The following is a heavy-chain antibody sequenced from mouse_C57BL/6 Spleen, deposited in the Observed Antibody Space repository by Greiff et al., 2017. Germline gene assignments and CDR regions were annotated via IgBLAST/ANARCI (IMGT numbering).Heavy chain of an antibody. Sequence: VQLQQPGAELVKPGASVKLSCKASGYTFTSYWMHWVKQRPGQGLEWIGMIHPNSGSTNYNEKFKSKATLTVDKSSSTAYMQLSSLTSEDSAVYYCARTNGIYAMDYWGQGTSVTVSS. CDR3: ARTNGIYAMDY. CDR2: IHPNSGST. V-gene: IGHV1-64*01. CDR1: GYTFTSYW. J-gene: IGHJ4*01.